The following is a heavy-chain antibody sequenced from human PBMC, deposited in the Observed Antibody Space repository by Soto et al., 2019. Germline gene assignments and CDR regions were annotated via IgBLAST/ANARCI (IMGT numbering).Heavy chain of an antibody. J-gene: IGHJ6*02. D-gene: IGHD3-10*01. CDR3: ARGSGPYYYYNMDV. V-gene: IGHV3-30-3*01. CDR2: ISYDGSNT. Sequence: QVQLVESGGGVVQPGRSLRLSCAASGFTFSNYAMHWVRQAPGKGLEWVAAISYDGSNTYYVDSVKGRFTISRDNSKNTLYLQMNSDDTAVYYCARGSGPYYYYNMDVWGQGTTVTGSS. CDR1: GFTFSNYA.